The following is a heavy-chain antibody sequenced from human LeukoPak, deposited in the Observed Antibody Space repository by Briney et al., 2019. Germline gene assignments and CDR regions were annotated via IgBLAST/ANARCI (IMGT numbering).Heavy chain of an antibody. J-gene: IGHJ4*02. CDR1: GFSVGSHY. Sequence: PGGSLRLSCAASGFSVGSHYMTWVRQAPGKGLEWVAVISYDGSNKYYADSVKGRFTISRDNSKNTLYLQMNSLRAEDTAVYYCARDQYYDSSGYYDYWGQGTLVTVSS. V-gene: IGHV3-30-3*01. CDR3: ARDQYYDSSGYYDY. D-gene: IGHD3-22*01. CDR2: ISYDGSNK.